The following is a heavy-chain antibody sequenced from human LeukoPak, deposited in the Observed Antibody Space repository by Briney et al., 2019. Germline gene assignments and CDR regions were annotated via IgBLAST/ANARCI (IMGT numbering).Heavy chain of an antibody. D-gene: IGHD6-13*01. CDR3: ASGRQLGY. Sequence: GGPLSLPCPASGFTFSNYWMIWVGQAPGKGLEWVANIKEDGSEKYYVDSVKGRFTISRDNARNSLYLQMNSLRAEDTAVYYCASGRQLGYWGQGTLVTVSS. J-gene: IGHJ4*02. V-gene: IGHV3-7*01. CDR2: IKEDGSEK. CDR1: GFTFSNYW.